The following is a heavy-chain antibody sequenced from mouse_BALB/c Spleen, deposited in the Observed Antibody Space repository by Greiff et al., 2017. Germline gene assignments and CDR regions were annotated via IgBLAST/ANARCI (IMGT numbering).Heavy chain of an antibody. V-gene: IGHV14-3*02. CDR1: GFNIKDTY. Sequence: VQLQQSGAELVKPGASVKLSCTASGFNIKDTYMHWVKQRPEQGLEWIGRIDPANGNTKYDPKFQGKATITADTSSNTAYLQLSSLTSEDTAVYYCARSVYDGYPLDYWGQGTTLTVSS. J-gene: IGHJ2*01. CDR3: ARSVYDGYPLDY. CDR2: IDPANGNT. D-gene: IGHD2-3*01.